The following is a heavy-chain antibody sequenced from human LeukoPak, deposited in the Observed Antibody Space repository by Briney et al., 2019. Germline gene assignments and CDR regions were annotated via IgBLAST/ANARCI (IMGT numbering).Heavy chain of an antibody. CDR2: INWNGGNT. CDR1: GFTFDDYG. J-gene: IGHJ4*02. CDR3: ARDTDGSSSSLDY. Sequence: SGGSLRLSCAASGFTFDDYGMSWVRQAPGRGLEWVSAINWNGGNTGYGDSVKGRFSISRDNAKNSLYLQMNSLRAEDTAVYYCARDTDGSSSSLDYWGQGTLVTVSS. D-gene: IGHD6-6*01. V-gene: IGHV3-20*04.